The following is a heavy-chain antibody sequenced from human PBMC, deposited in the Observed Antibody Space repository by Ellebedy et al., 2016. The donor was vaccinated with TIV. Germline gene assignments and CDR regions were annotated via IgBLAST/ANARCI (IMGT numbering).Heavy chain of an antibody. D-gene: IGHD6-19*01. CDR2: INSDGSST. Sequence: GGSLRLXXAASGFTFSSYWMHWVRQAPGKGLVWVSRINSDGSSTSYADSVKGRFTISRDNAKNTLYLQMNSLRAEDTAVYYCARDRGEWLVAGPPGYWGQGTLVTVSS. CDR1: GFTFSSYW. CDR3: ARDRGEWLVAGPPGY. J-gene: IGHJ4*02. V-gene: IGHV3-74*01.